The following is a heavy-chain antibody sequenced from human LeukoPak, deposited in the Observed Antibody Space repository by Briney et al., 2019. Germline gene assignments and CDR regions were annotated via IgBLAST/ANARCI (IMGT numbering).Heavy chain of an antibody. CDR3: ARDPGGGTLDY. Sequence: GGSLRLSCAASGFTFSTYAMSWVRQAPGKGLEWLSALSGRGRDTYYADSMKGRFTISRDESKNTLYLQMNSLRAEDTAVYYCARDPGGGTLDYWGQGTLVTVSS. D-gene: IGHD1-26*01. V-gene: IGHV3-23*01. CDR1: GFTFSTYA. J-gene: IGHJ4*02. CDR2: LSGRGRDT.